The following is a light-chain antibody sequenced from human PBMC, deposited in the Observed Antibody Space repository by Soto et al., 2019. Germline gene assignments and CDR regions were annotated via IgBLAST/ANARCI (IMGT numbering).Light chain of an antibody. Sequence: DIQMTQSPSSLSASVGDRVTITCRASQGISNYLAWYQQKPGKVPKLLIYATSTLQSGVPSRFSGSRSGTDFTPTISSLQPEDVATYYCQKYNSAPYTFGQGTKLEIK. J-gene: IGKJ2*01. V-gene: IGKV1-27*01. CDR3: QKYNSAPYT. CDR1: QGISNY. CDR2: ATS.